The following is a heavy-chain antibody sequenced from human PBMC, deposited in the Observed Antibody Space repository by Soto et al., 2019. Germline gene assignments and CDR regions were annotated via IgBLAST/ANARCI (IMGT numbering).Heavy chain of an antibody. CDR3: ARDQVTTNY. D-gene: IGHD1-1*01. Sequence: PGGSLRLSCAASGFIVSDKYMIWVRQAPGKGLEWVSVIYSDDSTYYADSVKGRFAISRDNSRNTLYLQMNSLRVDDTAVYYCARDQVTTNYWGQGTLVTVSS. CDR1: GFIVSDKY. CDR2: IYSDDST. V-gene: IGHV3-53*01. J-gene: IGHJ4*02.